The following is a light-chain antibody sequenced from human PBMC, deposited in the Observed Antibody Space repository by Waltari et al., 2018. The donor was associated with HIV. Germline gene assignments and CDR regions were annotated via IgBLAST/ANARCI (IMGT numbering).Light chain of an antibody. CDR2: QAS. J-gene: IGKJ1*01. CDR3: QHYHSYPRT. V-gene: IGKV1-5*03. CDR1: QSIGSW. Sequence: DIQMTQSPSTMSASVGDRVTITGRASQSIGSWLAWYRQKPGKAPELLIYQASGLESGVPSRFSGSGSGTEFTLTISSLQPDDFATYYCQHYHSYPRTFGQGTKVEI.